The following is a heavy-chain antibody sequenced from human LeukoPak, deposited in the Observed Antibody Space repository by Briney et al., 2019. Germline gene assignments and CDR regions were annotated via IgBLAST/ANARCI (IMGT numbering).Heavy chain of an antibody. Sequence: PSETLSLTCTVSGGSISSYYWSWIRQPPGKGLEWIGYIYYSGSTNYNPSLKSRVTISVDTSKNQFSLKLSSVTAADTAVYYCAGREMATTGSAFDIWGQGTMVTVSS. CDR1: GGSISSYY. D-gene: IGHD5-24*01. V-gene: IGHV4-59*01. CDR3: AGREMATTGSAFDI. CDR2: IYYSGST. J-gene: IGHJ3*02.